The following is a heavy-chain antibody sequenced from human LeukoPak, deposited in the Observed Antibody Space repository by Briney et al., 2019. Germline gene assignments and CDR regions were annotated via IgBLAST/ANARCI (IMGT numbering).Heavy chain of an antibody. CDR2: IYYSGST. CDR3: ARGAYYYDSSGYTRYYFDY. D-gene: IGHD3-22*01. CDR1: GGSIRSGGYY. Sequence: SETLSLTCTVSGGSIRSGGYYWSWIRQHPGKGLEWIGYIYYSGSTYYNPSLKSRVTISVDTSKNQFSLKLSSVTAADTAVYYCARGAYYYDSSGYTRYYFDYWGQGTLVTVSS. J-gene: IGHJ4*02. V-gene: IGHV4-30-4*08.